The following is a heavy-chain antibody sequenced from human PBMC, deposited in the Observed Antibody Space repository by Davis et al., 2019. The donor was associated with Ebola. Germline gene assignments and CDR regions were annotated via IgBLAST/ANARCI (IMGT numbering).Heavy chain of an antibody. J-gene: IGHJ6*02. Sequence: GSLRLSCTVSGCSVNSGNYYWIWLRQSPGKELEWIGHVYYAGTTKYSPSLKSRVSMSIDTSKNQFSLTLRSVTAADTAVYFCSRCGFRTGYSYYSYYGIDVWGQGATVTVSS. CDR1: GCSVNSGNYY. CDR3: SRCGFRTGYSYYSYYGIDV. V-gene: IGHV4-61*01. CDR2: VYYAGTT. D-gene: IGHD3/OR15-3a*01.